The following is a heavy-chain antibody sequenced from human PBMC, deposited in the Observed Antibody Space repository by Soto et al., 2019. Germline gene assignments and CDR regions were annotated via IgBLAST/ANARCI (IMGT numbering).Heavy chain of an antibody. Sequence: EVQLLESGGGVVHPGGSLRLSCAASGFTFRTYAMNWVRQAPGKGLEWVSGIGGSGAGTYYADSVKGRFTISRDNSKNPLDLKMAPLGAGDPALYCLGKGMAPPGGGGHYYFDYWGQGTLVTVSS. D-gene: IGHD3-16*01. J-gene: IGHJ4*02. CDR1: GFTFRTYA. V-gene: IGHV3-23*01. CDR2: IGGSGAGT. CDR3: GKGMAPPGGGGHYYFDY.